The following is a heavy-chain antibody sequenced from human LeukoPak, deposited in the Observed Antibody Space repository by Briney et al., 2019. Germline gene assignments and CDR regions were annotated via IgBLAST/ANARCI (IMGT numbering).Heavy chain of an antibody. D-gene: IGHD3-9*01. CDR2: ISAYNGNT. J-gene: IGHJ4*02. CDR1: GGTFSSYG. CDR3: ARGGDGDILTGLVFDY. Sequence: EASVKVSCKASGGTFSSYGISWVRQAPGQGLEWMGWISAYNGNTNYAQKLQGRVTMTTDTSTSTAYMELRSLRSDDTAVYYCARGGDGDILTGLVFDYWGQGTLVTVSS. V-gene: IGHV1-18*01.